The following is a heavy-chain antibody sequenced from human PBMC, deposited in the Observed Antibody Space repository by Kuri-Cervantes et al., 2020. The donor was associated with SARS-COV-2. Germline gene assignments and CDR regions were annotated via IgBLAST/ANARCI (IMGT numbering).Heavy chain of an antibody. J-gene: IGHJ6*03. V-gene: IGHV4-34*01. D-gene: IGHD3-16*02. CDR2: VNHRGST. CDR3: AREASYQYMDV. CDR1: GESFSGYY. Sequence: SETLSLTCAFYGESFSGYYWNWIRQSPGKGLEWIGEVNHRGSTNYNPSLKSRVTISLDTSKNQFFLKLNSVTAADTAVYYCAREASYQYMDVWGKGTTVTVSS.